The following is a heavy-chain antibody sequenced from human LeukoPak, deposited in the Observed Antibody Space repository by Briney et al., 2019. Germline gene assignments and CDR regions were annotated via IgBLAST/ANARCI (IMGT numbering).Heavy chain of an antibody. CDR1: GYTFTRYA. D-gene: IGHD5-24*01. Sequence: GASVKVSCKASGYTFTRYAMHWVRQAPGQGLEWMGWITPGGGTNYPQKFQGRVAITWDTSITTGYMDLSRLTSDDTAVYYCARDRYGDGFAHFDYWGQGALVTVSS. V-gene: IGHV1-2*02. CDR2: ITPGGGT. J-gene: IGHJ4*02. CDR3: ARDRYGDGFAHFDY.